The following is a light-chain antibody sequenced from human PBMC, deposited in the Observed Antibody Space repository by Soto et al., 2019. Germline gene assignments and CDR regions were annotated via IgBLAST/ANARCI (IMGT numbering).Light chain of an antibody. J-gene: IGKJ4*01. CDR1: QSVSSSY. CDR3: QQSGSSPLT. Sequence: EIVLTQSPGTLSLSPGERATLSCRASQSVSSSYLAWYQQKPGQAPRLLIYGASSRATGIPDRFSGSGSGTDFTLTISRLEPEDGAVYYCQQSGSSPLTFGGGTKVEIK. V-gene: IGKV3-20*01. CDR2: GAS.